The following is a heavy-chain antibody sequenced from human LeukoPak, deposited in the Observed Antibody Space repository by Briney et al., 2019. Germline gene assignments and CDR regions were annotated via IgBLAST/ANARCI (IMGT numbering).Heavy chain of an antibody. CDR1: GYTFTGYF. CDR3: ALRPTGYSSSWYFDY. Sequence: ASVKVSCKASGYTFTGYFMHWVRQAPGQGLEWMGRINPNSGGTNYAQKFQGRVTMTRDTSISTAYMGLSSLRSDDTAVYYCALRPTGYSSSWYFDYWGQRTLVTVSS. CDR2: INPNSGGT. J-gene: IGHJ4*02. V-gene: IGHV1-2*06. D-gene: IGHD6-13*01.